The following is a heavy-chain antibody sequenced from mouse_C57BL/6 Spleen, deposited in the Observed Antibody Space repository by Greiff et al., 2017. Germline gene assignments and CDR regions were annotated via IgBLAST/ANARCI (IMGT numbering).Heavy chain of an antibody. J-gene: IGHJ2*01. V-gene: IGHV1-50*01. CDR3: ARRGLDTHYFDY. CDR2: IDPSDSYT. D-gene: IGHD5-1-1*01. Sequence: QVQLQQPGAELVKPGASVKLSCKASGSTFTSYWMQWVKQRPGQGLEWIGEIDPSDSYTNYNQKFKGKATLTVDTSSSTAYRQRSSLTSEDSAVYYCARRGLDTHYFDYWGQGTTLTVSS. CDR1: GSTFTSYW.